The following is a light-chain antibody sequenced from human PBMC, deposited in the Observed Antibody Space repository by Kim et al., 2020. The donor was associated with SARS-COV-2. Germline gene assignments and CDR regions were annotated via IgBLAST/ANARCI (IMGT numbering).Light chain of an antibody. Sequence: AAGTTARITCGGNNIGSKSLSWYQQNPGQAPVMVIYHDIDRPSGIPERFSGSNSGNTATLTISRVEAGDEADYYCQVWHSSSDHYVFGTGTKVTVL. J-gene: IGLJ1*01. V-gene: IGLV3-21*04. CDR2: HDI. CDR1: NIGSKS. CDR3: QVWHSSSDHYV.